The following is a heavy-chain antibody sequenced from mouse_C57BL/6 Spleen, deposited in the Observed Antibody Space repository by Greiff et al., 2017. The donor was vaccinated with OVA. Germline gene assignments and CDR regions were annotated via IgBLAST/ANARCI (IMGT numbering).Heavy chain of an antibody. D-gene: IGHD1-1*01. CDR3: AASSQSFYWYFDV. Sequence: EVKVEESGPGLVKPSQSLSLTCSVTGYSITSGYYWNWIRQFPGNKLEWMGYISYDGSNNYNPSLKNRISITRDTSKNQFFLKLNSVTTEDTATYYCAASSQSFYWYFDVWGTGTTVTVSS. V-gene: IGHV3-6*01. CDR2: ISYDGSN. J-gene: IGHJ1*03. CDR1: GYSITSGYY.